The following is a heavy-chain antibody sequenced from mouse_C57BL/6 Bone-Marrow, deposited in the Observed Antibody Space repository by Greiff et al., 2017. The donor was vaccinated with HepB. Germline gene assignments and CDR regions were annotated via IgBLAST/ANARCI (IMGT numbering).Heavy chain of an antibody. CDR2: IDPSDSYT. CDR3: ARDYGNPPGSYYFDY. V-gene: IGHV1-50*01. Sequence: QVQLQQPGAELVKPGASVKLSCKASGYTFTSYWMQWVKQRPGQGLEWIGEIDPSDSYTNYNQKLKGKATLTVDTSSSTAYMQLSSLTSEDSAVYYCARDYGNPPGSYYFDYWGQGTTLTVSS. CDR1: GYTFTSYW. J-gene: IGHJ2*01. D-gene: IGHD2-1*01.